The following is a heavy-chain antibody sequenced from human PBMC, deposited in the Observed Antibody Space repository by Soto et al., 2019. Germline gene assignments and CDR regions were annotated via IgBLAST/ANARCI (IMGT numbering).Heavy chain of an antibody. Sequence: SLRLSCAASGFTFSNAWMNWVRQAPGKGLEWVGRIKSKTDGGTTDYAAPVKGRFTISRDDSKNTLYLQMNSLKTEDTAVYYCTTDITRYSSSWFRSQVDYWGQGTLVTVSS. J-gene: IGHJ4*02. CDR1: GFTFSNAW. V-gene: IGHV3-15*07. D-gene: IGHD6-13*01. CDR3: TTDITRYSSSWFRSQVDY. CDR2: IKSKTDGGTT.